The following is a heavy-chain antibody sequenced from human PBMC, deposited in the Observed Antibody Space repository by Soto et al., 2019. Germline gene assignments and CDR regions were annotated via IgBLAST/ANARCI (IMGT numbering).Heavy chain of an antibody. CDR2: ISYDGSNK. J-gene: IGHJ4*02. D-gene: IGHD3-22*01. Sequence: GGSLRLSCAASGFTFSSYGMHWVRQAPGKGLEWVAVISYDGSNKYYADSVKGRFTISSDNSKNTLYLQMNSLRAEDTAVYYCAKEHSSGYYGYWGQGTLVTVSS. V-gene: IGHV3-30*18. CDR1: GFTFSSYG. CDR3: AKEHSSGYYGY.